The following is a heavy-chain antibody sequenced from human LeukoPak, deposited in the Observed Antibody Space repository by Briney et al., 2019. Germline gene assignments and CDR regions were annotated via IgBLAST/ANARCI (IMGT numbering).Heavy chain of an antibody. CDR3: ASRCGGSCYSSAFDI. Sequence: PSETLSLTCTVSGGSISSYYWSWIRQPPGKGLEWIGYIYYSGSTNYNPSLKSRVTISVDTSKNQFSLKLSSVTAADTAVYHCASRCGGSCYSSAFDIWGQGTMVTVSS. J-gene: IGHJ3*02. V-gene: IGHV4-59*01. D-gene: IGHD2-15*01. CDR1: GGSISSYY. CDR2: IYYSGST.